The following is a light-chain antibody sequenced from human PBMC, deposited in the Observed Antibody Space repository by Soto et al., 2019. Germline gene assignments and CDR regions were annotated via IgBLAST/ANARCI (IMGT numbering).Light chain of an antibody. V-gene: IGLV1-47*01. Sequence: QPVLTQPPSASGTPGQRVTISCSGSSSNIGSNYVYWYQQLPGTAPKLLIYRNNQRPSGVPDRFSGSKSGTSASLAISGLRSEDEADYYCAAWDDSLSGRVFGGGTQLTVL. CDR1: SSNIGSNY. CDR2: RNN. CDR3: AAWDDSLSGRV. J-gene: IGLJ3*02.